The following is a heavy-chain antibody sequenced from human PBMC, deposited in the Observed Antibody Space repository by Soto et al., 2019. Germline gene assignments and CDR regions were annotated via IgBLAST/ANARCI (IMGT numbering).Heavy chain of an antibody. J-gene: IGHJ5*02. V-gene: IGHV4-59*02. CDR3: ARATVTTFSSAANWFDP. CDR2: IYYSGST. Sequence: SETLSLTCSFSGDSVTSHYLTWIRQSPGKGLEWIGYIYYSGSTNYNPSLKSRVTISVDTSKNQFSLKLSSVTAADTAVYYCARATVTTFSSAANWFDPWGQGTLVTVSS. D-gene: IGHD4-17*01. CDR1: GDSVTSHY.